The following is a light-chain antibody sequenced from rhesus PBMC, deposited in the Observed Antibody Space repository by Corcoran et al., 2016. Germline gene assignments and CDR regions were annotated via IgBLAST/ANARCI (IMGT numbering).Light chain of an antibody. CDR1: QNIYSN. CDR2: AAS. J-gene: IGKJ4*01. Sequence: DIQMTQSPSALSASVGDRVTISCRASQNIYSNLAWYQQKPGKAPKLLIYAASSLKTGIPSRFSGSGSGTEFTLTISSLQPEDSAAYYCQHYYDNPLTFGGGTKVEIK. CDR3: QHYYDNPLT. V-gene: IGKV1S12*01.